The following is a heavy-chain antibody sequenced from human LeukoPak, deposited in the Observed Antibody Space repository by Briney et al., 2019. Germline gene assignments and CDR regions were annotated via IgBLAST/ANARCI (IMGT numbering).Heavy chain of an antibody. V-gene: IGHV3-21*01. CDR2: ISSSSSYI. D-gene: IGHD5-24*01. J-gene: IGHJ4*02. CDR1: GFTFSSYS. Sequence: GGSLRLSCAASGFTFSSYSMNWVRQAPGKGLEWVSSISSSSSYIYYADSVKGRFTISRDNAKNSLYLQMISLGAEDTAVYYCARVTRDGYNYPYGYWGQGTLVTVSS. CDR3: ARVTRDGYNYPYGY.